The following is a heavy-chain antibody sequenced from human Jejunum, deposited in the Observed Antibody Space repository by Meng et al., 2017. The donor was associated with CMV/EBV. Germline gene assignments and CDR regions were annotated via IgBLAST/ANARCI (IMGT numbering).Heavy chain of an antibody. Sequence: NKYGMHWVRLATGKGLEWVAFIRYDGSTKVYAESVKGRFTISRDNSKNTLAMQMNSLRAEDTAVYYCAKDDCDITNCWQFYGLDVWGQGTTVTVSS. J-gene: IGHJ6*02. CDR1: NKYG. CDR3: AKDDCDITNCWQFYGLDV. CDR2: IRYDGSTK. V-gene: IGHV3-30*02. D-gene: IGHD2-2*01.